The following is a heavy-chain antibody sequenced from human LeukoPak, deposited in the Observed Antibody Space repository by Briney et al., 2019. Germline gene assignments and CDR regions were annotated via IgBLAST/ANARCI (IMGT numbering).Heavy chain of an antibody. J-gene: IGHJ4*02. CDR3: ARDFSGDYYDSSGYYDFGIDY. Sequence: GRSLRLSCAASGFTFDDYAMHWVRQAPGKGLEWVSGISWNSGSIGYADSVKGRFTISRDNAKNSLYLQMNSLRAEDTAVYYCARDFSGDYYDSSGYYDFGIDYWGQGTLVTVSS. CDR2: ISWNSGSI. V-gene: IGHV3-9*01. CDR1: GFTFDDYA. D-gene: IGHD3-22*01.